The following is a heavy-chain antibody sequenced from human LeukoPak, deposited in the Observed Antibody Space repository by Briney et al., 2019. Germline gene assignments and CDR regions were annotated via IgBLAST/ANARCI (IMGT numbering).Heavy chain of an antibody. V-gene: IGHV4-59*01. Sequence: PSETLSLTCTVSDDSISDYYRGWIRQPPGKGLEWIGYFHNSGTSTYNPSLKSRVTISADTSKNQFSLKLNSLTTADTAAYCCTRGAGWLIDYWGRGILVTVSS. J-gene: IGHJ4*02. CDR2: FHNSGTS. CDR3: TRGAGWLIDY. CDR1: DDSISDYY. D-gene: IGHD3-16*01.